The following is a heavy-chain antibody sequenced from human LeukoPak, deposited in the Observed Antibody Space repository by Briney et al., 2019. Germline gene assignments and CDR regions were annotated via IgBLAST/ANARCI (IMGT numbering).Heavy chain of an antibody. CDR2: IGTAGDT. D-gene: IGHD3-10*01. Sequence: PGGSLRLSCAASGFTFSSYDMHWVRQATGKGLEWVSAIGTAGDTHYPGSVKGRFTISRENAKNSLYLQMNSLRAGDTAVYYCAREREGVFDYWGQGTLVTVSS. CDR3: AREREGVFDY. J-gene: IGHJ4*02. V-gene: IGHV3-13*01. CDR1: GFTFSSYD.